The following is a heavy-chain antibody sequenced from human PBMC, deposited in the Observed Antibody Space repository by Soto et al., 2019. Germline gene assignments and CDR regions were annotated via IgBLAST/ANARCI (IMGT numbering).Heavy chain of an antibody. CDR2: ISGSGGST. D-gene: IGHD6-19*01. CDR3: AKFNSGWYTYYYYGMDV. J-gene: IGHJ6*02. V-gene: IGHV3-23*01. CDR1: VFTFSSYA. Sequence: PVGSLRLSCASSVFTFSSYAMSCVRHSPGKGLEWVSAISGSGGSTYYADSVKGRFTISRDNSKNTLYLQMNSLRAEDTAVYYCAKFNSGWYTYYYYGMDVWGQGTTCNVS.